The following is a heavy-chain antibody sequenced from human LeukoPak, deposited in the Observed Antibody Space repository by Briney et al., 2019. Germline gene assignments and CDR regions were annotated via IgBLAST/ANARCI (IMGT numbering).Heavy chain of an antibody. CDR3: ARDGAWFGEFHFDY. D-gene: IGHD3-10*01. CDR2: INTNTGNP. CDR1: GYTFTSYA. Sequence: ASVKVSCKASGYTFTSYAMNWVRQAPGQGLEWMGWINTNTGNPTYAQGFTGRFVFSLVTSVSTAYLQISSLKAEDTAVYYCARDGAWFGEFHFDYWGQGTLVTVSS. J-gene: IGHJ4*02. V-gene: IGHV7-4-1*02.